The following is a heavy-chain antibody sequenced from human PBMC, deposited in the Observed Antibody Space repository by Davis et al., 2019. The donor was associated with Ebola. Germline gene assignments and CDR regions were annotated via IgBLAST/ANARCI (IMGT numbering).Heavy chain of an antibody. Sequence: ASVKVSCKASGYTFTSYDINWVRQATGQGLEWMGWMNPNSGNTGYAQKFQGRVTMTRDTSISTAYMELSRLRSDDTAVYYCASSWTLGPPGYWGQGTLVTVSS. CDR3: ASSWTLGPPGY. V-gene: IGHV1-8*01. CDR2: MNPNSGNT. CDR1: GYTFTSYD. J-gene: IGHJ4*02. D-gene: IGHD2-2*01.